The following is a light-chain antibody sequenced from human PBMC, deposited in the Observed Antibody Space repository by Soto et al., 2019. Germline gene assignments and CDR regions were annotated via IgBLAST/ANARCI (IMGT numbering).Light chain of an antibody. V-gene: IGLV2-14*01. Sequence: QSALTQPASVSGSPGQSITISCTGTSSDVGGYNYVSWYQQHPGKAPKLMIYEVSNRPAGVSNRFSGSKSGNTASLTISGLRAEDEADYYSSSYTSSSTHVFGTGTKVTVL. J-gene: IGLJ1*01. CDR2: EVS. CDR1: SSDVGGYNY. CDR3: SSYTSSSTHV.